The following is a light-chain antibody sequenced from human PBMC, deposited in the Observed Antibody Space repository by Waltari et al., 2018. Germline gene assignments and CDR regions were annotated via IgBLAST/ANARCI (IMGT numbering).Light chain of an antibody. CDR2: MAS. Sequence: DIQMTQSPSALSASVGDRVIITCRASQTISEWLAWYQQKPGEAPNLLIYMASTLERGVPSRFRGSGDGTEFTLTISSVRPDDFGTYYCQQYSSVPLTFGGGTKVEIK. CDR3: QQYSSVPLT. J-gene: IGKJ4*01. CDR1: QTISEW. V-gene: IGKV1-5*03.